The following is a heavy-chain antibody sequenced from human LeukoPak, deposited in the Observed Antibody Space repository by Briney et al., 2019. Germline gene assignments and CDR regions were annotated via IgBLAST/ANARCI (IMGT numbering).Heavy chain of an antibody. V-gene: IGHV4-59*01. J-gene: IGHJ3*02. D-gene: IGHD2-15*01. Sequence: PSETLSLTCTVSGGSISSYYWSWIRQPPGKGLEWIGCIYYSGSTNYNPSLKSRVTISVDTSKNQFSLKLSSVTAADTAVYYCARTEADCSGGSCYSAAFDIWGQGTMVTVSS. CDR2: IYYSGST. CDR1: GGSISSYY. CDR3: ARTEADCSGGSCYSAAFDI.